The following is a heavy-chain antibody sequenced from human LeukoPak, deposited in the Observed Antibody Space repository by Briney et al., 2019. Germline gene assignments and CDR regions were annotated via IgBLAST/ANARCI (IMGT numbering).Heavy chain of an antibody. CDR1: GGSFSGYY. CDR2: IIHSGRT. J-gene: IGHJ4*02. V-gene: IGHV4-34*01. D-gene: IGHD2/OR15-2a*01. CDR3: ARGILVTVYAAFDY. Sequence: TSETLSLTCGVYGGSFSGYYWTWIRQSPGMGLEWIGEIIHSGRTNYNPSLTNRVSISVDTSKNQFSLELSSVTAADTAIYYCARGILVTVYAAFDYWGQGTLVTVSS.